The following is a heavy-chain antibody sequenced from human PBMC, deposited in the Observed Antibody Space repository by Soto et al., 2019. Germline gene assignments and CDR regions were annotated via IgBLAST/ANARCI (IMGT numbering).Heavy chain of an antibody. Sequence: SQTLSLTCAISGDSVSSNSAAWNWIRQSPSRGLEWLGRTYYRSKWYNDYAVSVKSRITINPDTSKNQISLQLNSVTPEDTAVYYCSRDRELELRYYYYGMDVWGQGTTVTVSS. CDR2: TYYRSKWYN. CDR1: GDSVSSNSAA. V-gene: IGHV6-1*01. D-gene: IGHD1-7*01. J-gene: IGHJ6*02. CDR3: SRDRELELRYYYYGMDV.